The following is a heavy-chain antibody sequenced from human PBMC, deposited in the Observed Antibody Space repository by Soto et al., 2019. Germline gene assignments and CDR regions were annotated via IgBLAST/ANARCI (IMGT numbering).Heavy chain of an antibody. Sequence: GGSLRLSCAASGFTFSSYGMHWVRQAPGKGLEWVAVIWYDGSNKYYADSVKGRFTISRDNSKNTLYLQMNSLRAEDTAVYYCARPKKYGDPAYHAFDIWGQGTMVTVSS. CDR3: ARPKKYGDPAYHAFDI. D-gene: IGHD4-17*01. CDR1: GFTFSSYG. V-gene: IGHV3-33*01. CDR2: IWYDGSNK. J-gene: IGHJ3*02.